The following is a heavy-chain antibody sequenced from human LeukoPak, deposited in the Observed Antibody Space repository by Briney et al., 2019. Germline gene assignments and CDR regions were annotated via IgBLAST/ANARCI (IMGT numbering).Heavy chain of an antibody. Sequence: PGGSLRLSCAASGFTFSSYAMSWVRQAPGKGLEWVSAISGSGGSTYYADSVKGRFTISRDNSKNTLYLQMNSLRAEDTAVYYCAKSSKTGTASYYYYMDVWGKGTTVTVSS. D-gene: IGHD3-9*01. CDR3: AKSSKTGTASYYYYMDV. CDR2: ISGSGGST. J-gene: IGHJ6*03. V-gene: IGHV3-23*01. CDR1: GFTFSSYA.